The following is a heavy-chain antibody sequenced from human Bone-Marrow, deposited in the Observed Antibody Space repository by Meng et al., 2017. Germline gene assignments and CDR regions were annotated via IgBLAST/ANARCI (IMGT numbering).Heavy chain of an antibody. CDR2: IYSCGST. CDR3: ASQGRGYSYGRPDY. CDR1: GFTVSSNY. D-gene: IGHD5-18*01. V-gene: IGHV3-66*03. J-gene: IGHJ4*02. Sequence: EVQLVESGGGLIQPGASLRLSCAASGFTVSSNYMSWVRQAPGKGLEWVSVIYSCGSTYYADSVKGRFTISRDNSKNTLYLQMNSLRAEDTAVYYCASQGRGYSYGRPDYWGQGTLVTVSS.